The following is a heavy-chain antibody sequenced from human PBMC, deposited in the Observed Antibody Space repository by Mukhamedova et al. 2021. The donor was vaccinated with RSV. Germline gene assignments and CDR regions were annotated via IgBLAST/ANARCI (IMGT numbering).Heavy chain of an antibody. V-gene: IGHV1-46*01. CDR2: INPSGGSR. CDR3: GSRSSMSGFDY. D-gene: IGHD3-10*01. Sequence: YMHWVRQAPGQGLEWMGVINPSGGSRSSAQKFQGRLTLTRDTSTNTVYMALSSLRSEDTAVYHCGSRSSMSGFDYWGPGTLVTV. J-gene: IGHJ4*02. CDR1: Y.